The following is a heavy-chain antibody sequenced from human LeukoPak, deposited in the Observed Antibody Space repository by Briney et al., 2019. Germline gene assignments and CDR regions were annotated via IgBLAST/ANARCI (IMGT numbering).Heavy chain of an antibody. CDR1: GGSISSHY. V-gene: IGHV4-59*11. CDR3: ARVGITGTTFDP. J-gene: IGHJ5*02. CDR2: IYYSGST. D-gene: IGHD1-7*01. Sequence: PSETLSLTCTVSGGSISSHYWSWIRQPPGKGLEWIGYIYYSGSTNYNPSHKSRVTISVDTSKNQFSLKLSSVTAADTAVYYCARVGITGTTFDPWGQGTLVTVSS.